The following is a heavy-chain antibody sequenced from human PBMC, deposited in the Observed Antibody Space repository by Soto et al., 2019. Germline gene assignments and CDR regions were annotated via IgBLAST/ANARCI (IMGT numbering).Heavy chain of an antibody. D-gene: IGHD3-16*01. CDR3: AKDLGQSPRPPDSLDV. Sequence: LRLSCVASGFTLRRFGMHWVRQAPGKGLEWVATISHDGNKEYYLDSVKGRFTVSRDNSRDTIFLEMNSVRTDDTAVYYCAKDLGQSPRPPDSLDVWGQGTVVTVSS. J-gene: IGHJ3*01. CDR1: GFTLRRFG. V-gene: IGHV3-30*18. CDR2: ISHDGNKE.